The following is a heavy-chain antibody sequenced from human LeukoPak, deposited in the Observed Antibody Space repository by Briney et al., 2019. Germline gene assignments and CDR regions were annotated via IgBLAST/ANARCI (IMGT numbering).Heavy chain of an antibody. D-gene: IGHD1-26*01. CDR2: IYNSGST. J-gene: IGHJ3*02. CDR3: ARRLRIEGATRRGDGFDI. V-gene: IGHV4-59*08. CDR1: GGSINSYY. Sequence: SETLSLTCTVSGGSINSYYWSWIRQPPGKGLEWIGYIYNSGSTNYNPSLKSRVTISADTSKKQLSLKVSSVTAADTAVYFCARRLRIEGATRRGDGFDIWGQGTMVTVSS.